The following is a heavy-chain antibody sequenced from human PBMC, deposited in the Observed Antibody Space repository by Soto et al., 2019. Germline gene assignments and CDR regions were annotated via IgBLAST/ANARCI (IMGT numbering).Heavy chain of an antibody. D-gene: IGHD3-10*01. CDR1: GFSLSTSGVG. V-gene: IGHV2-5*02. Sequence: QITLKESGPTLVKPTQTLTLTCTFSGFSLSTSGVGVGWIRQPPGKALEWLALIYWDDDKRYSPSLKSRLTITTDTSKNQVVLTMTNMDPVDTATYYCAHKGSGSYSGTYLYLDYWGQGTLVTVSS. J-gene: IGHJ4*02. CDR3: AHKGSGSYSGTYLYLDY. CDR2: IYWDDDK.